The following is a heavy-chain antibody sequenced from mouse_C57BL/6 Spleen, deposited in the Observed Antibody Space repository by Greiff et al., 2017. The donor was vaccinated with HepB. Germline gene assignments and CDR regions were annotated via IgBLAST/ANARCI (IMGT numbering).Heavy chain of an antibody. V-gene: IGHV1-64*01. CDR2: IHPNSGST. Sequence: QVQLQQPGAELVKPGASVKLSCKASGYTFTSYWMPWVKQRPGQGLEWIGMIHPNSGSTNYNEKFKSKAPLTVDKSSSTAYMQLSSRTSEDSAVYYCARTGTRVGDYYAFDYWGQGTSVTVSS. J-gene: IGHJ4*01. CDR1: GYTFTSYW. CDR3: ARTGTRVGDYYAFDY. D-gene: IGHD4-1*01.